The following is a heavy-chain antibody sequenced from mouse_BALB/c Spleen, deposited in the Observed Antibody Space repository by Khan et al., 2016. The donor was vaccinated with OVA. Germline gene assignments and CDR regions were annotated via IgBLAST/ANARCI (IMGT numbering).Heavy chain of an antibody. CDR2: INSDGTYT. D-gene: IGHD2-5*01. J-gene: IGHJ3*01. Sequence: EVELVESGGDLVKPGGSLKLSCAASGFTFSNYAMSWVRQIPDKRLEWVATINSDGTYTSYPDSVQGRFTISRHNAKNTLYLAMSSLKSEDTAMDYCAREVTGSFAYGGQGTRVTV. CDR1: GFTFSNYA. V-gene: IGHV5-6*01. CDR3: AREVTGSFAY.